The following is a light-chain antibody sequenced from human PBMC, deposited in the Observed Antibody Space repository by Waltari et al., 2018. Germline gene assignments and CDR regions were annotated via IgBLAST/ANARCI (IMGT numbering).Light chain of an antibody. V-gene: IGLV4-69*01. J-gene: IGLJ3*02. CDR3: QTGGHGTWV. Sequence: QLVLTQSPSASAPLGASAKLTCTLSSGHTNNTIAPHQQHPTKGPRYLMKVNSDGSHNKGDKIPERFSGSSSGAERYLTISSLQSEDEADYYCQTGGHGTWVFGGGTKLTVL. CDR2: VNSDGSH. CDR1: SGHTNNT.